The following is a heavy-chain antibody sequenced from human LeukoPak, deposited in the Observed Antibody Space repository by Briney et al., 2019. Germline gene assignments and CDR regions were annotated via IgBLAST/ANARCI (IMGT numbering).Heavy chain of an antibody. J-gene: IGHJ4*02. D-gene: IGHD3-10*01. CDR1: GFTFSSYA. CDR2: ISYDGSNK. V-gene: IGHV3-30*03. CDR3: ARRIIYLDY. Sequence: GGSLRLSCAASGFTFSSYAMHWVRQAPGKGLEWVAVISYDGSNKYYADSVKGRFHISRHNSKNTLYLQMNSLRAEDTAVYYCARRIIYLDYWGQGTLVTVSS.